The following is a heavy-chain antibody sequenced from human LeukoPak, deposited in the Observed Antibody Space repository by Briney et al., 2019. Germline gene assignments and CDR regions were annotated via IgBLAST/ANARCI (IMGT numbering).Heavy chain of an antibody. CDR3: ARHAPPGDPGVIHDY. D-gene: IGHD3-10*01. V-gene: IGHV4-30-2*01. Sequence: PSETLSLTCTVSGGSISSGGYYWSWIRQPPGKGLEWIGYIYQSGSTYYNPSLKSRVTISVDRSKNQFSLKLSSVTAADTAVYFCARHAPPGDPGVIHDYWGQGTLVTVSS. CDR2: IYQSGST. J-gene: IGHJ4*02. CDR1: GGSISSGGYY.